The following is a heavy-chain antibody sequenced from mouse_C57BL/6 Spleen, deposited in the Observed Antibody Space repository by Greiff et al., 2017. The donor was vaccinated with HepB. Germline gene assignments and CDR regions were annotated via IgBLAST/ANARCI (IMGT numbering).Heavy chain of an antibody. CDR3: ARSDDSYYFDY. V-gene: IGHV1-64*01. J-gene: IGHJ2*01. CDR1: GYTFTSYW. Sequence: VKLQQPGAELVKPGASVKLSCKASGYTFTSYWMHWVKQRPGQGLEWIGMIHPNSGSTNYNEKFKSKATLTVDKSSSTAYMQLSSLTSEDSAVYYCARSDDSYYFDYWGQGTTLTVSS. CDR2: IHPNSGST. D-gene: IGHD2-4*01.